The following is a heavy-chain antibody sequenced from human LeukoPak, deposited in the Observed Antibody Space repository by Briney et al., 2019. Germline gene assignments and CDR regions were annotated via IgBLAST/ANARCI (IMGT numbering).Heavy chain of an antibody. CDR2: IYLSGRT. Sequence: PSGTLSLTCGVSSGSISISNWWNWVRRPPGKGLEWVGEIYLSGRTTYNPSLKSRVTISVDKSKNEFSLKLSSVTAADTAVYYCARRGYSYGYSSDYWGQGTLVTVSS. J-gene: IGHJ4*02. CDR3: ARRGYSYGYSSDY. CDR1: SGSISISNW. V-gene: IGHV4-4*02. D-gene: IGHD5-18*01.